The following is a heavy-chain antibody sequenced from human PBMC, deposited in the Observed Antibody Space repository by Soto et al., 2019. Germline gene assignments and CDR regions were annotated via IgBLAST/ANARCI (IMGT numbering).Heavy chain of an antibody. J-gene: IGHJ4*02. CDR3: AHLVVAWITYYFDS. CDR2: IYWDDDK. Sequence: QITLKESGPTLVKPTQTLTLTCNFSGFSLSTSGVGVGWIRQPPGKALEWLTLIYWDDDKRNSPFLKSRLTITKDTPKNHVVLTMTNMDPVDTATEYCAHLVVAWITYYFDSWGQGTLVTVSS. D-gene: IGHD3-16*01. V-gene: IGHV2-5*02. CDR1: GFSLSTSGVG.